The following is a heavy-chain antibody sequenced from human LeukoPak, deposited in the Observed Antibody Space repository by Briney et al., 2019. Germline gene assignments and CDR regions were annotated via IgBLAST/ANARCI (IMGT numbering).Heavy chain of an antibody. J-gene: IGHJ6*03. Sequence: PSETLSLTCTVSGYSISSGYYWGWIRQPPGKGLEWIGSIYHSGSTYYNPSLKSRVTISVDTSKNQFSLKLSSVTAADTAVYYCARDLGATTYYYYYYMDVWGKGTTVTVSS. D-gene: IGHD1-26*01. CDR3: ARDLGATTYYYYYYMDV. CDR2: IYHSGST. V-gene: IGHV4-38-2*02. CDR1: GYSISSGYY.